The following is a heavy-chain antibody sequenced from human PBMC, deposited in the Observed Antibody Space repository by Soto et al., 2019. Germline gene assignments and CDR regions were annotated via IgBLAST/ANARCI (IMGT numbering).Heavy chain of an antibody. J-gene: IGHJ5*01. Sequence: SETLSLTCAVHGGSFSCHSWTWIRQSPGKGLEWIGDINHSGRVNYSPSLKSRVTISLDTSKNQFSLTLSAVTAADTAMYYCSTRAYDTNGYYRFDPWGQGTLVTVSS. CDR2: INHSGRV. D-gene: IGHD3-22*01. CDR1: GGSFSCHS. V-gene: IGHV4-34*01. CDR3: STRAYDTNGYYRFDP.